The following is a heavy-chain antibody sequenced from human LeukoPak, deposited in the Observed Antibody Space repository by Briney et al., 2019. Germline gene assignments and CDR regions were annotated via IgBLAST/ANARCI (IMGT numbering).Heavy chain of an antibody. V-gene: IGHV4-31*03. Sequence: SETLSLTCTVSGGSISSGGYYWRWIRQHPGKGLEWFGDIYYSGSTYYNPSLKSRVTISVDTSKNQFSLKLSSVTAADTAVYYCARRPLPYYYDSSGYQYYFDYWGQGTLVTVSS. D-gene: IGHD3-22*01. CDR1: GGSISSGGYY. CDR2: IYYSGST. J-gene: IGHJ4*02. CDR3: ARRPLPYYYDSSGYQYYFDY.